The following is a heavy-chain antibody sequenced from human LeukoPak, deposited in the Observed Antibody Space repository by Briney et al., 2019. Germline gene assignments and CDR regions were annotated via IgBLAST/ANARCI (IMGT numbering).Heavy chain of an antibody. J-gene: IGHJ4*02. CDR2: ISGSGGST. D-gene: IGHD3-22*01. Sequence: GGSLRLSCAASGFTFSSYAMSWVRQAPGRGLEWVSAISGSGGSTYYADSVKGRFTISRDNSKNTLYLQMNSLRAEDTAVYYCAKDRIVVSYYFDYWGQGTLVTVSS. V-gene: IGHV3-23*01. CDR1: GFTFSSYA. CDR3: AKDRIVVSYYFDY.